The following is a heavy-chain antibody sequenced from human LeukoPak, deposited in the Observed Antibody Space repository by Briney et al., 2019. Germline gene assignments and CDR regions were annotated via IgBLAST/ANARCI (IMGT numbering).Heavy chain of an antibody. V-gene: IGHV3-53*01. J-gene: IGHJ4*02. CDR1: GFTVSSNY. CDR2: ISPSDST. D-gene: IGHD1-26*01. CDR3: AKAGSYSYFDY. Sequence: TGGSLRLSCAASGFTVSSNYMSWVRQAPGKGLEWVSAISPSDSTYYADSVKGRFTISRDNSKNTLYLQMNSLRAEDTAVYYCAKAGSYSYFDYWGQGTLVTVSS.